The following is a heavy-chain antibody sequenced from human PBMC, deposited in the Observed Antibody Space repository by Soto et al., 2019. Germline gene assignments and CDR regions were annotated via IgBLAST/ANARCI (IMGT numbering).Heavy chain of an antibody. V-gene: IGHV4-59*01. J-gene: IGHJ5*02. CDR3: ARDYYGSGWFDP. Sequence: QVQLQESGPGLVKPSETLSLTCTVSGGSISSYYWSWIRQPPGKGLEWIGHIYYSGSTNYNPSLKSRVTISVDTSKNQFSLKLSSVTAADTAVYYCARDYYGSGWFDPWGQGTLVTVSS. CDR2: IYYSGST. D-gene: IGHD3-10*01. CDR1: GGSISSYY.